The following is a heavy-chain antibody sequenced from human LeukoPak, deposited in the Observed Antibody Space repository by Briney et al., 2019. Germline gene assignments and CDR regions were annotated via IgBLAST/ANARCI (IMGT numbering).Heavy chain of an antibody. CDR2: INPNSGGT. D-gene: IGHD2-2*01. Sequence: GASVKVSCKASGYTFTGYSMHWVRQAPGQGLEWMGWINPNSGGTNYAQKFQGRVTMTRDTSISTAYMELSRLRSDDTAVYYCSRAACPVVVPAAMNGDFDYWGQGTLVTVSS. CDR1: GYTFTGYS. J-gene: IGHJ4*02. CDR3: SRAACPVVVPAAMNGDFDY. V-gene: IGHV1-2*02.